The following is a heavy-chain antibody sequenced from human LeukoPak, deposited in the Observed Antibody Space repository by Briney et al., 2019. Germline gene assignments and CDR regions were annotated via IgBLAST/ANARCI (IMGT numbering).Heavy chain of an antibody. D-gene: IGHD3-10*01. CDR2: ISGSGGST. J-gene: IGHJ6*03. V-gene: IGHV3-23*01. Sequence: PGGSLRLSCAASGFTFSSYAMSWVRQAPGKGLEWVSAISGSGGSTYYADSVKGRFTISRDNSKNTLYLQMNSLRAEDTAVYYCAKSYGSGIYYYYYYMDVWGKGTTVTVSS. CDR1: GFTFSSYA. CDR3: AKSYGSGIYYYYYYMDV.